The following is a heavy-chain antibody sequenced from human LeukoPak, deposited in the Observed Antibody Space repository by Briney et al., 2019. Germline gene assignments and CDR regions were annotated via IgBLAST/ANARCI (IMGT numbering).Heavy chain of an antibody. Sequence: PSETLSLTCTVSGGSISSYHWSWIRQPPGKGLEWIGYIYYSGSTNYNPSLKSRVTISVDTSKNQFSLKLSSVTAADTAVYYCARRQLWLRGAFDIWGQGTMVTVSS. CDR2: IYYSGST. CDR3: ARRQLWLRGAFDI. J-gene: IGHJ3*02. D-gene: IGHD5-18*01. CDR1: GGSISSYH. V-gene: IGHV4-59*08.